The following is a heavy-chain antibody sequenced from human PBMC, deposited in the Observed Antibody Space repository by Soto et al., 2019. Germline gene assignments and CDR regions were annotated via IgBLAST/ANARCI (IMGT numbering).Heavy chain of an antibody. D-gene: IGHD3-10*01. CDR2: ST. V-gene: IGHV4-59*08. J-gene: IGHJ6*03. Sequence: STDYKPSLKSRVTISLDTSKDQFSLNLRSVTAADTAVYYCARHATMVRGSAYYYYYMDVWGKGTTVTVSS. CDR3: ARHATMVRGSAYYYYYMDV.